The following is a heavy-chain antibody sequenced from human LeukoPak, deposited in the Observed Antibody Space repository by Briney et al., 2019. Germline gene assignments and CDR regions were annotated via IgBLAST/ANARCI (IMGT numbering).Heavy chain of an antibody. Sequence: ASVKVSCKASGYTFTSYGISWVRQAPGQGLEWMGWISAYNGNTNYAQKLQGRVTMTTGTSTSTAYMELRSLRSDDTAVYYCARAYGGCSSTSCYPYYYGMDVWGQGTTVTVSS. CDR3: ARAYGGCSSTSCYPYYYGMDV. D-gene: IGHD2-2*01. CDR2: ISAYNGNT. J-gene: IGHJ6*02. CDR1: GYTFTSYG. V-gene: IGHV1-18*01.